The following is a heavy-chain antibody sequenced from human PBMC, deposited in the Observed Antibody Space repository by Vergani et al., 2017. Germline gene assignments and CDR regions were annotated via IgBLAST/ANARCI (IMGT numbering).Heavy chain of an antibody. CDR2: INHSGST. V-gene: IGHV4-34*01. CDR1: GGSFSGYY. CDR3: ARGREMPPCGEVTFDP. D-gene: IGHD3-10*01. Sequence: QVQLQQWGAGLLKPSETLSLTCAVYGGSFSGYYWSWIRQPPGKGLEWIGEINHSGSTNYNPSLKNRVTISLDTSKNQFSLKLSSVTAADTAVYYCARGREMPPCGEVTFDPWGQGTLVTVSS. J-gene: IGHJ5*02.